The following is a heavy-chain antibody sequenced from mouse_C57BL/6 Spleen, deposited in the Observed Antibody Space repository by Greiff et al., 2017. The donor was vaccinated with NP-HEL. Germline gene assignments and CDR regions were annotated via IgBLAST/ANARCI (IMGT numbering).Heavy chain of an antibody. Sequence: EVKLMESGGGLVKPGGSLKLSCAASGFTFSSYAMSWVRQTPEKRLEWVATISDGGSYTYYPDNVKGRFTISRDNAKNNLYLQMSHLKSEDTAMYYCARVLILFDYWGQGTTLTVSS. CDR3: ARVLILFDY. V-gene: IGHV5-4*03. CDR1: GFTFSSYA. J-gene: IGHJ2*01. CDR2: ISDGGSYT.